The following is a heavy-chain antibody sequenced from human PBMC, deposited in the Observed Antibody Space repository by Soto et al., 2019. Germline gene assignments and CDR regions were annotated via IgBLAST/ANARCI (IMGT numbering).Heavy chain of an antibody. V-gene: IGHV2-5*02. CDR3: AHRVLHTVFGLVTTTAIYFDF. D-gene: IGHD3-3*01. CDR2: IYWDDDK. Sequence: ITLNESGPPQVNPRQTLTLTCTFSGFSLTTSGVGVGWIRQSPGKAPEWLALIYWDDDKRYSPSLKSRLTITKDTSKNQVVLTMADLDPADTATYYCAHRVLHTVFGLVTTTAIYFDFWGQTTPVAVSS. CDR1: GFSLTTSGVG. J-gene: IGHJ4*02.